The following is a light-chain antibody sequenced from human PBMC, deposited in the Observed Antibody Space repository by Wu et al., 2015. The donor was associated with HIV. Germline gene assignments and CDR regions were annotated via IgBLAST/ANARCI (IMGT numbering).Light chain of an antibody. CDR2: ATS. CDR1: QTLSSY. Sequence: DIQMTQSPSSLSASVGDRVTITCRASQTLSSYLNWYQQKLGKAPKLLIYATSSLQSGVPSRFSGSGSGSYFTLTINSLQPDDFATYYCQQSYSTPWTFGQGTKVEIK. V-gene: IGKV1-39*01. CDR3: QQSYSTPWT. J-gene: IGKJ1*01.